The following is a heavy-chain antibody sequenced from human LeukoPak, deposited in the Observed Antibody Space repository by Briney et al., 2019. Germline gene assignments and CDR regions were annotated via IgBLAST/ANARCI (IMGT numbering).Heavy chain of an antibody. D-gene: IGHD1-26*01. V-gene: IGHV4-39*01. CDR1: GDSIGSNSYY. Sequence: SETLSRTCTVSGDSIGSNSYYWGWIRQPPGKGLQWIGSIYYSGTTYCNPSLKSRVTISVDASKNQFSLKLSSVTAADTAVYYCARHLVGAAEFHYWGQGTLVTVSS. CDR3: ARHLVGAAEFHY. CDR2: IYYSGTT. J-gene: IGHJ4*02.